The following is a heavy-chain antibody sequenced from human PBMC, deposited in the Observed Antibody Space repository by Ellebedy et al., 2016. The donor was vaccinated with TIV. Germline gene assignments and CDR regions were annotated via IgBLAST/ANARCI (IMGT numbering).Heavy chain of an antibody. D-gene: IGHD6-13*01. CDR3: AKEEVAIAAAMGNAFDI. CDR2: ISGSGGST. J-gene: IGHJ3*02. V-gene: IGHV3-23*01. CDR1: GFTFSSYA. Sequence: GESLKISXAASGFTFSSYAMSWVRQAPGKGLEWVSAISGSGGSTYYADSVKGRFTISRDNSKNTLYLQMNSLRAEDTAVYYCAKEEVAIAAAMGNAFDIWGQGTMVTVSS.